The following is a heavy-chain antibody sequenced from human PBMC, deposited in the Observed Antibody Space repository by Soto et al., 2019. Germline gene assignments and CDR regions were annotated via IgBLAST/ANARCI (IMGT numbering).Heavy chain of an antibody. CDR1: GFTFSDYA. Sequence: GGSLRLSCAASGFTFSDYAMSWVRQPPGKGLEWVSAISGSGGYTYYADAVRGRFTISRDNSKNTVFLQMNSLRAEDTAVYYCRQSSSSRPDFAYRMDVWGQGTTVTVS. V-gene: IGHV3-23*01. J-gene: IGHJ6*02. CDR2: ISGSGGYT. D-gene: IGHD6-6*01. CDR3: RQSSSSRPDFAYRMDV.